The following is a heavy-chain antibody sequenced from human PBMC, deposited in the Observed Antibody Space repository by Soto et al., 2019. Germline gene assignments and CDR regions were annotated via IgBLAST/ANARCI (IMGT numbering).Heavy chain of an antibody. CDR2: INDRGSI. J-gene: IGHJ2*01. Sequence: QVQLQQWGAGPLRPLETLSLTCGVSGGSFSGYYWAWIRQSPGKGLERIGEINDRGSINYNPSLKSRVSISVATSKNHYSLNLRSVTAADTAVYYCARESHDILTGPPWVWYFDLWGRGTLVTVSS. CDR3: ARESHDILTGPPWVWYFDL. CDR1: GGSFSGYY. D-gene: IGHD3-9*01. V-gene: IGHV4-34*01.